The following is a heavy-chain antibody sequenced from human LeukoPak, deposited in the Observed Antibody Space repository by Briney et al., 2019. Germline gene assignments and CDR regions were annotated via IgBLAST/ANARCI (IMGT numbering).Heavy chain of an antibody. Sequence: GGSLRLSCAASGFTFSSYAMSWVRQAPGRGLEWVALISFDGSQKYYADSVKGRFTISRDNSKSTVYLQMNSLRVEDAAVYYCSKDLTSDFGGGLDPWGQGTLVTVSS. CDR2: ISFDGSQK. D-gene: IGHD3-10*01. CDR1: GFTFSSYA. J-gene: IGHJ5*02. V-gene: IGHV3-30*02. CDR3: SKDLTSDFGGGLDP.